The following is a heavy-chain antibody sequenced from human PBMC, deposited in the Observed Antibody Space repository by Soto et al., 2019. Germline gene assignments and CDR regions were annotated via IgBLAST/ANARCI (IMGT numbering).Heavy chain of an antibody. V-gene: IGHV3-9*01. CDR3: VGEMWAGGADD. Sequence: EVQLVESGGGLVQPGRSLRLSCAASGFTVRGSAMHWVRQVKGGGLEWVAGIYGSGAVGYEGAVRGRFTISRDVAKTYLHLQVNSLTIEDTALYYGVGEMWAGGADDWGQGTTVTVSS. J-gene: IGHJ6*02. CDR1: GFTVRGSA. CDR2: IYGSGAV. D-gene: IGHD3-10*01.